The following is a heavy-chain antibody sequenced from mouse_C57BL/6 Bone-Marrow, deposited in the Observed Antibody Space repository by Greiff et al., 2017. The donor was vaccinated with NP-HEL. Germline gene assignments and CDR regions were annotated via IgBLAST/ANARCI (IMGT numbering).Heavy chain of an antibody. J-gene: IGHJ4*01. D-gene: IGHD1-1*01. Sequence: VQLQQSGPELVKPGDSVKISCKASGYSFTGYFMNWVMQSHGKSLEWIGRINPYNGDTFYNQKFKGKATLTVDKSSSTDHMELRSLTSEDSAVYYCARSYYYGSSARAMDYWGQGTSVTVSS. CDR2: INPYNGDT. CDR1: GYSFTGYF. CDR3: ARSYYYGSSARAMDY. V-gene: IGHV1-20*01.